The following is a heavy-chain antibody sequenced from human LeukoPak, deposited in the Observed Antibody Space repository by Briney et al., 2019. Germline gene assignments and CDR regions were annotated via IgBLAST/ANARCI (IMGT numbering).Heavy chain of an antibody. J-gene: IGHJ4*02. CDR1: GFTFNSYA. V-gene: IGHV3-23*01. CDR3: AKRIGSNYGHSDY. Sequence: GGSLRLSCAASGFTFNSYAMSWVRQAPGKGLEWVSAITSSGGDTYYADSVKGRFTISRDNSRNTLDLQMSSLTAEDTALYYCAKRIGSNYGHSDYWGQGTLVTVSS. D-gene: IGHD3-10*01. CDR2: ITSSGGDT.